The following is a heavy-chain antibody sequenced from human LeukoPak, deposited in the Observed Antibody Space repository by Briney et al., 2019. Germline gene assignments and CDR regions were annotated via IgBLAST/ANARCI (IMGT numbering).Heavy chain of an antibody. J-gene: IGHJ3*02. Sequence: GRSLRLSCAASGFTFSSFGLHWVRQAPGKGLEWVAVICYDGNSKYYADSVKGRFTISRDNSKNTLNLQMNSLRAEDTAVYYCARDIRSSLDAFDIWGQGTMATVSS. CDR3: ARDIRSSLDAFDI. D-gene: IGHD6-13*01. V-gene: IGHV3-33*01. CDR2: ICYDGNSK. CDR1: GFTFSSFG.